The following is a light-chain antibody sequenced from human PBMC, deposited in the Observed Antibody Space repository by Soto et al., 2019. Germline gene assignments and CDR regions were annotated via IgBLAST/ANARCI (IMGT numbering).Light chain of an antibody. CDR2: DAS. J-gene: IGKJ5*01. Sequence: ETVWPPSPATLSLSPVYSSQLSFISSRGISSYLGWYQQRPGQAPRLLIYDASHRAAGIPARFSGSGFGTDFTLTISSLEPEDAAVYYCQKRSNWPPITFGQGTRLEIK. CDR3: QKRSNWPPIT. V-gene: IGKV3-11*01. CDR1: RGISSY.